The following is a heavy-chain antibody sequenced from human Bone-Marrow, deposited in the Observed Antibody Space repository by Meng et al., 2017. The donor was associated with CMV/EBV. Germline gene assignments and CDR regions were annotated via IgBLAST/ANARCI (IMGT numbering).Heavy chain of an antibody. CDR1: GYTFTNYG. V-gene: IGHV1-69*05. CDR3: ARAPRQGYCSSTSCYHYYYYGMDV. D-gene: IGHD2-2*01. CDR2: IIPIFGTA. J-gene: IGHJ6*02. Sequence: SVKVSCKASGYTFTNYGFSWVRQAPGQGLEWMGGIIPIFGTANYAQKFQGRVTITTDESTSTAYMELSSLRSEDTAVYYCARAPRQGYCSSTSCYHYYYYGMDVWGQGTTVTVSS.